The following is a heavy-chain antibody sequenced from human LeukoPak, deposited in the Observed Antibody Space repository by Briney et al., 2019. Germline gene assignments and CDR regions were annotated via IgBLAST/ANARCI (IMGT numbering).Heavy chain of an antibody. CDR3: ARGRSGSYYQYFQH. CDR2: INHSGST. D-gene: IGHD1-26*01. CDR1: GGSFSGYY. Sequence: SETLSLTCAVYGGSFSGYYWSWIRQPPGKGLEWIGEINHSGSTNYNPSLKSRVTISVDTSKNQFSLKLSSVTAADTAVYYCARGRSGSYYQYFQHWGQGTLVTVSS. V-gene: IGHV4-34*01. J-gene: IGHJ1*01.